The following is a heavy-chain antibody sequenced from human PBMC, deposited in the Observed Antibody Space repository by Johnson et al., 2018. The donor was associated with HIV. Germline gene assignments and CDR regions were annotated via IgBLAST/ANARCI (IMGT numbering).Heavy chain of an antibody. D-gene: IGHD4-11*01. J-gene: IGHJ3*02. V-gene: IGHV3-7*03. CDR1: GFTFSIYW. Sequence: VQLVESGGGVVQPGGSLRLSCAASGFTFSIYWMSWVRQAPGKGLEWVANIKEDGSERYYVDSVRGRFTISRDNSKNTLYLQMNSLRAEDTAVYYCAKGEAATTVTLDIWGQGTMVTVSS. CDR3: AKGEAATTVTLDI. CDR2: IKEDGSER.